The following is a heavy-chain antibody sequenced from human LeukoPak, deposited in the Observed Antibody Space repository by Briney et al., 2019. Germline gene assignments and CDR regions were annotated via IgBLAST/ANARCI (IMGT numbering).Heavy chain of an antibody. V-gene: IGHV1-8*03. D-gene: IGHD3-16*01. J-gene: IGHJ5*02. CDR2: MNPNSGNT. CDR3: ARSWGAYNWFDL. CDR1: GYTFTSYD. Sequence: ASVRVSCKASGYTFTSYDINWVRQATGQGLEWMGWMNPNSGNTGYAQKFQGRVTITRNTSISTAYMELSSLRSEDTAVYYCARSWGAYNWFDLWGQGTLVTVSS.